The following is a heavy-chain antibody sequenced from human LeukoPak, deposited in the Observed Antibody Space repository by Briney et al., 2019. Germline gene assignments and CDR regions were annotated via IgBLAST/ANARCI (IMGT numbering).Heavy chain of an antibody. CDR1: GFTFSSYS. CDR3: ARGPGKGGNSHFDY. J-gene: IGHJ4*02. D-gene: IGHD4-23*01. V-gene: IGHV3-21*01. CDR2: ISSSSSYI. Sequence: GGSLRLSCAASGFTFSSYSMNWVRQAPGKGLEWVSPISSSSSYIYYADSVKGRFTISRDNAKNSLYLQMNSLRAEDTAVYYCARGPGKGGNSHFDYWGQGTLVSVSS.